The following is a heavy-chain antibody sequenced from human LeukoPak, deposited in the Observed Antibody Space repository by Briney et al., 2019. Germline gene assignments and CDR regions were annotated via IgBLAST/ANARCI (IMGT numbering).Heavy chain of an antibody. D-gene: IGHD3-22*01. V-gene: IGHV3-15*01. CDR3: TTPHYNSSGYYRGEY. CDR1: GFTFTNAW. CDR2: IKSKSDGGTT. J-gene: IGHJ4*02. Sequence: PGGSLRLSCAASGFTFTNAWMNWVRQAPGKGLEYVGRIKSKSDGGTTDYGAPVKGGFSISRDDAKNTLYLQINSLKTEDTAVYYCTTPHYNSSGYYRGEYWGQGTLVTVSS.